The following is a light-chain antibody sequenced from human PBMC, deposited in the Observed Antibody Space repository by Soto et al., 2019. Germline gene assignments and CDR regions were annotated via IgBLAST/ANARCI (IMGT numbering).Light chain of an antibody. J-gene: IGKJ4*01. CDR1: QSVSSN. Sequence: EIVMTQSPATLSVSPGERATLSCRASQSVSSNLAWYQQKPGQAPRLLIYGASIRATGIPARFSGSGSGTAFTITISSLQSEDFAVYYCQQYNNWPPNTFGGGTKVEIK. CDR3: QQYNNWPPNT. V-gene: IGKV3-15*01. CDR2: GAS.